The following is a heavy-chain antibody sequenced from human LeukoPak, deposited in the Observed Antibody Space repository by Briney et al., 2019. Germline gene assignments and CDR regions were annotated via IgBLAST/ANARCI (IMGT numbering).Heavy chain of an antibody. J-gene: IGHJ6*03. V-gene: IGHV4-4*07. CDR2: IYSSGST. CDR3: ARIYYYYMDV. CDR1: GASIGNYY. Sequence: PSETLSLTCTVSGASIGNYYWSWIRRPAGKGLEWIGRIYSSGSTNYNPSLNSRVTMSVDTSKNQFSLKLSSVTAADTAVYYCARIYYYYMDVWGKGTTVTVSS.